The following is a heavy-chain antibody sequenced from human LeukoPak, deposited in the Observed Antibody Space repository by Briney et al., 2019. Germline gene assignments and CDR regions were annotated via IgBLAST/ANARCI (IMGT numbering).Heavy chain of an antibody. CDR3: AREYLSLDS. D-gene: IGHD2-2*01. J-gene: IGHJ4*02. CDR1: GFSFSFYA. Sequence: GSLRLSCVASGFSFSFYAIHWVRQAPGKGLEWLTLIPYDGSIAYYADSVKGRFTISRDNSKNTVYLQMNSLRLEDMAMYYCAREYLSLDSWGQGTPVTVSS. V-gene: IGHV3-30-3*01. CDR2: IPYDGSIA.